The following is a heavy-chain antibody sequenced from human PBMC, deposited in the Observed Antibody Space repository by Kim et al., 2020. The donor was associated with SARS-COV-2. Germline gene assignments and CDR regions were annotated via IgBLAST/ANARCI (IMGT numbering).Heavy chain of an antibody. J-gene: IGHJ3*02. CDR1: GGSISSSSYY. CDR3: ARHVSHYDILTGYSYGAFDI. D-gene: IGHD3-9*01. CDR2: IYYSGST. V-gene: IGHV4-39*01. Sequence: SETLSLTCTVSGGSISSSSYYWGWIRQPPGKGLEWIGSIYYSGSTYYNPSLKSRVTISVDTSKNQFSLKLSSVTAADTAVYYCARHVSHYDILTGYSYGAFDIWSQGTMVTVSS.